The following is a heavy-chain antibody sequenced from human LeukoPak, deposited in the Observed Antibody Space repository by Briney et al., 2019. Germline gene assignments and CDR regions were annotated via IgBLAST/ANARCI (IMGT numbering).Heavy chain of an antibody. Sequence: GGSLRLSCAASGFIFSDYYMTWIRQAPGKGLEWLSYISSIGSDTNYADSVKGRFTTSRDNAKNSLYLQMNSLRAEDTAVYYCARVGSIAAAGTPDYWGQGTLVTVSS. CDR2: ISSIGSDT. CDR3: ARVGSIAAAGTPDY. CDR1: GFIFSDYY. D-gene: IGHD6-13*01. V-gene: IGHV3-11*06. J-gene: IGHJ4*02.